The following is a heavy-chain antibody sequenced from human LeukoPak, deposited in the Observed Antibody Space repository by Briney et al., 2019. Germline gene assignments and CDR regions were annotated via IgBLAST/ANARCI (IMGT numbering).Heavy chain of an antibody. Sequence: ASVKVSCKASGYTFTSYGISWVRQAPGQGLEWMGWISAYNGNTNYAQKLQGRVTMTTDTSTSTAYMELSRLRSDDTAVYYCARELDGGYCSSTSCYIVWGQGTLVTVSS. J-gene: IGHJ4*02. V-gene: IGHV1-18*01. D-gene: IGHD2-2*02. CDR1: GYTFTSYG. CDR2: ISAYNGNT. CDR3: ARELDGGYCSSTSCYIV.